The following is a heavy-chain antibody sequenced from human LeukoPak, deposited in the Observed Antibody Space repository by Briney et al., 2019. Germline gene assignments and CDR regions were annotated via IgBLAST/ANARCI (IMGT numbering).Heavy chain of an antibody. J-gene: IGHJ4*02. CDR3: AKAPTKEEEWLLLNYFDY. V-gene: IGHV3-23*01. CDR1: GSTLSSYA. CDR2: ISGSGTRT. D-gene: IGHD3-22*01. Sequence: GGSLRLSCVGSGSTLSSYAMSWVRQAPGKGLEWVSAISGSGTRTYYADSVKGRFTISRDNSKNTLYLQMNSLRAEDTAVYYCAKAPTKEEEWLLLNYFDYWGQGTLVTVSS.